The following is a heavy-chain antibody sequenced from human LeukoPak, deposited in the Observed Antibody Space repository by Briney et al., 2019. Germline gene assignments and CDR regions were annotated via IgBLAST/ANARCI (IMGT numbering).Heavy chain of an antibody. V-gene: IGHV4-39*06. J-gene: IGHJ5*02. CDR1: GGSISSSSYY. CDR3: ARDRRSIAARPATYNWFDP. D-gene: IGHD6-6*01. CDR2: IYYSGST. Sequence: SETLSLTCTVSGGSISSSSYYWGWIRQPPGKGLEWIGSIYYSGSTYYNPSLKSRVTISVDTSRNQFPLKLSSVTAADTAVYYCARDRRSIAARPATYNWFDPWGQGTLVTVSS.